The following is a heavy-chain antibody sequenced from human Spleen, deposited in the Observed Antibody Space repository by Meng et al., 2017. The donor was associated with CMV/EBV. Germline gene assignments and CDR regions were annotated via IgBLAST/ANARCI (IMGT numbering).Heavy chain of an antibody. CDR3: ARGSPATRYFDL. D-gene: IGHD1-1*01. J-gene: IGHJ2*01. CDR2: SRDKAGSKTQ. Sequence: GIMWRERERGGGRQARGGRMEWVAGSRDKAGSKTQEYAASVKGGFTISRNESGSSLCLQMTTLQAENTAVYYCARGSPATRYFDLWGRGTLVTVSS. V-gene: IGHV3-72*01. CDR1: GIMWRERE.